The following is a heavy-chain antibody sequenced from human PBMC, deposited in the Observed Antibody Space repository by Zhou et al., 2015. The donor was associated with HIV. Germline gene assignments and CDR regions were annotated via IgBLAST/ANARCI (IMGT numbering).Heavy chain of an antibody. V-gene: IGHV3-53*01. J-gene: IGHJ4*02. CDR3: VTPEEGY. CDR2: LYSAGTT. Sequence: EVQVVESGGGSIQRGGSLRLSCAASGFFVSSNFMSWVRQAPGKGLEWVSGLYSAGTTYYADSVKGRFTISRDNSKNTVYLQLNSLRAEDTAIYYCVTPEEGYWGQGTRVTVSS. CDR1: GFFVSSNF.